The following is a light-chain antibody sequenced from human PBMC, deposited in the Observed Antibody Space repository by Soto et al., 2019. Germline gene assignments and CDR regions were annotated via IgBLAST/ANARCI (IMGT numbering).Light chain of an antibody. J-gene: IGKJ2*01. CDR2: KAS. Sequence: DIQMTQSPSSLSASVGDRVTITCRASQSISSYLNWYQQKPGKAPKSLIYKASNLHSGVPSKFGGSGSGTAFTLTISSLQPEDFATYYCQQSNSYPYTFGQGTKLEIK. CDR3: QQSNSYPYT. V-gene: IGKV1-16*02. CDR1: QSISSY.